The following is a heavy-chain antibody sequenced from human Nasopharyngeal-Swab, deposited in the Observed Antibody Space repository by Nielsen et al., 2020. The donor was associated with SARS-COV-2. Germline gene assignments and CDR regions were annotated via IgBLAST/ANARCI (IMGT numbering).Heavy chain of an antibody. CDR3: ARREGFCSGGTCYLDY. CDR1: GFTFSSYW. CDR2: ISTDGSGT. D-gene: IGHD2-15*01. Sequence: GGSLRLSCSASGFTFSSYWMHWVRQLPGKGLVWVSRISTDGSGTNYADSVKGRFTVSRDNAKNTLYLQMNSLRAEDTAVYYCARREGFCSGGTCYLDYWGQGTLVTVSS. V-gene: IGHV3-74*01. J-gene: IGHJ4*02.